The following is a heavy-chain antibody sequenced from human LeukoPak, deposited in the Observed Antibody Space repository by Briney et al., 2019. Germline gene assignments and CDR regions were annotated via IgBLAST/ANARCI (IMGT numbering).Heavy chain of an antibody. D-gene: IGHD3-10*01. J-gene: IGHJ6*03. CDR1: GFTFRSYW. Sequence: GGSLRLSCAASGFTFRSYWMTWVRQAPGKGLEWVAHIKQDGSEKYYVDSLKGRFTISRDNAKNSLYLQMNSLRAEDTAVYYCARVGYYGSGGYYMDVWGKGTTVTVSS. V-gene: IGHV3-7*01. CDR3: ARVGYYGSGGYYMDV. CDR2: IKQDGSEK.